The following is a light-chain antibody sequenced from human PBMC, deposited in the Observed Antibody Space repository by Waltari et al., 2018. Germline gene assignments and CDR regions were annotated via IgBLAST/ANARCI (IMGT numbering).Light chain of an antibody. CDR1: HDINNY. J-gene: IGKJ3*01. V-gene: IGKV1-33*01. Sequence: DIQVTQSPPSLSASIGDRVTITCQASHDINNYLNWYQQKPGRAPKLLIYDASNLEAGVPSRFSGSGSGTDFTFTISSLQPEDIGTYYCQQYDSLPLFTFGPGTRVDIK. CDR2: DAS. CDR3: QQYDSLPLFT.